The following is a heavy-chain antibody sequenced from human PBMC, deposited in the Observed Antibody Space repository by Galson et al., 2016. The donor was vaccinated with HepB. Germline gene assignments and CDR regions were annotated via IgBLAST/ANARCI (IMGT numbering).Heavy chain of an antibody. CDR1: GLTFSDYA. J-gene: IGHJ6*02. V-gene: IGHV3-30*04. D-gene: IGHD5/OR15-5a*01. CDR2: ISSNGKSG. Sequence: SLRLSCAASGLTFSDYAMHWVRQAPGKGLEWVALISSNGKSGYYADSVKGRFTISRDNSKNTQYLQMNSLRAEDTAVYYCARGHSVSHYFYGMDVWGQGTTVTVSS. CDR3: ARGHSVSHYFYGMDV.